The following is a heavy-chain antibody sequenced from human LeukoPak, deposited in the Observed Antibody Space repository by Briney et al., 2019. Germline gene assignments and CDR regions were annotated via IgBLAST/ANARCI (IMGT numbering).Heavy chain of an antibody. V-gene: IGHV4-34*01. J-gene: IGHJ6*03. CDR1: GGSFSGYY. CDR2: INHSGGT. Sequence: SETPSLTCAVYGGSFSGYYWSWIRQPPGKGLEWIGEINHSGGTNYNPSLKSRVTISVDTSKNQFSLKLSSVTAADTAVYYCARGRKGYYYYYYMDVWGKGTTVTVSS. CDR3: ARGRKGYYYYYYMDV.